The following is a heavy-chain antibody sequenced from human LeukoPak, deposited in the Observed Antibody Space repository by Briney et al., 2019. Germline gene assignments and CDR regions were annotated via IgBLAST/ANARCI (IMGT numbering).Heavy chain of an antibody. Sequence: PGGSLRLSCAVSGITFSSYWMSWVRQAPGKGLEWVANIKADGSEKYYVDSVKGRFTISRDNAKNSLYLQMSSLSAEDTAVYYCAGGPVRYPIWGQGTMVTVSS. CDR1: GITFSSYW. CDR2: IKADGSEK. J-gene: IGHJ3*02. D-gene: IGHD3-9*01. V-gene: IGHV3-7*01. CDR3: AGGPVRYPI.